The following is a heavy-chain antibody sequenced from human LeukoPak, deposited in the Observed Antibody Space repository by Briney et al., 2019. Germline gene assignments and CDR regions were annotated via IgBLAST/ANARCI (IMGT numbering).Heavy chain of an antibody. CDR1: GFTFSNYA. V-gene: IGHV3-23*01. D-gene: IGHD6-19*01. Sequence: GGSLRLSCAASGFTFSNYAMSWVRQAPGMGLEWVSVLTGSGTTTFYADSVKGRFNVSRDNSKNTLYLQMNSLRAEDTAVYYCAKAFDRLPPPVEWAGTDYWGQGTLVTVSS. J-gene: IGHJ4*02. CDR3: AKAFDRLPPPVEWAGTDY. CDR2: LTGSGTTT.